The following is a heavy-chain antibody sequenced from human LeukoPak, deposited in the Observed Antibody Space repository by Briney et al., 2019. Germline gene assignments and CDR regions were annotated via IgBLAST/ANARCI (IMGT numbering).Heavy chain of an antibody. CDR1: GYTFNSYG. V-gene: IGHV1-18*01. Sequence: ASVKVSCKTSGYTFNSYGISWVRQAPGQGLEWMGWISAYNLNTNYAQKFQGRVTITTDTSTSTAYMELRSLRSDDTAVYYCARDMYYYSRTGFDPWGQGTLVTVSS. D-gene: IGHD3-10*01. CDR2: ISAYNLNT. CDR3: ARDMYYYSRTGFDP. J-gene: IGHJ5*02.